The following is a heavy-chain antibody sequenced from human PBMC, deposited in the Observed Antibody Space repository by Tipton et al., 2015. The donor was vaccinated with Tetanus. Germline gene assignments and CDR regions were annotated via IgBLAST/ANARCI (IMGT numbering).Heavy chain of an antibody. CDR3: ARQTASLYGDRDESFDN. CDR1: GFTVSNNY. CDR2: IYSGGST. J-gene: IGHJ4*02. Sequence: SLRLSCAASGFTVSNNYMSWVRQAPGKGLEWVSIIYSGGSTYYADSVKGRFTISRDNSKNTLYLQVTNVRDADTALYYCARQTASLYGDRDESFDNWGRGILVTVSS. V-gene: IGHV3-53*05. D-gene: IGHD4-17*01.